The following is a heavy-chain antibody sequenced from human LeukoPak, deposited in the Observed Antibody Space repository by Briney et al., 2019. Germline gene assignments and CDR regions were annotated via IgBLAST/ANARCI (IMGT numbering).Heavy chain of an antibody. CDR3: ARVIGGEAFDI. CDR2: IIPIFGTA. J-gene: IGHJ3*02. Sequence: ASVKVSCKASGGTFSSYAISWVRQAPGQGLEWMGGIIPIFGTANYAQKFQGRVTITADESTSTAYMELSSQRSEDTAVYYCARVIGGEAFDIWGQGTMVTVSS. CDR1: GGTFSSYA. D-gene: IGHD3-10*01. V-gene: IGHV1-69*01.